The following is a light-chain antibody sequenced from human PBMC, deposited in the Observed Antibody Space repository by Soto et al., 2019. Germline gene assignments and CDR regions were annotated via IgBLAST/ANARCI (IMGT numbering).Light chain of an antibody. CDR3: HQYNNWPPYT. Sequence: EIVMTQSPATLSVFPGERATLSCRASQSVSTNLAWYQQKPGQPPRLLIYDASARATGIPARFSGSGSGTEFTLTISSLQSEDFAVYYCHQYNNWPPYTFGQGTKLEIK. V-gene: IGKV3-15*01. CDR2: DAS. CDR1: QSVSTN. J-gene: IGKJ2*01.